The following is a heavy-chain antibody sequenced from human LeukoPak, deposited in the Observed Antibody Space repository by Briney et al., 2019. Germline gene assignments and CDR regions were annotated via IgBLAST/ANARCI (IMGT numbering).Heavy chain of an antibody. CDR2: FYNGFGT. CDR3: ARSSGWWSLDY. J-gene: IGHJ4*02. CDR1: RFTFSTAS. V-gene: IGHV3-23*05. Sequence: GGSLTLSCAASRFTFSTASLHWLRQAQGRGLEWVSAFYNGFGTYYPNPLKSRFTISRTNSKNTVVLHMKSLRAEDTAVYYCARSSGWWSLDYWGQGTLVTVSS. D-gene: IGHD6-19*01.